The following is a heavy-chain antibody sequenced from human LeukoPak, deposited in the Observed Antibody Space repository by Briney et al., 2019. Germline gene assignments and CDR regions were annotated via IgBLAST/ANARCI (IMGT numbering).Heavy chain of an antibody. J-gene: IGHJ4*02. CDR2: ISSSGNTI. CDR3: AADSTSYCVFDN. V-gene: IGHV3-48*03. Sequence: GGSLRLSCAASGFTFSSHEMNWVRQAPGKGLEWVSYISSSGNTIYCADSVKGRFTISRDNAKNSLYLQMNSLSAEDTAVYYCAADSTSYCVFDNWGQGTLVTVSS. CDR1: GFTFSSHE. D-gene: IGHD3-22*01.